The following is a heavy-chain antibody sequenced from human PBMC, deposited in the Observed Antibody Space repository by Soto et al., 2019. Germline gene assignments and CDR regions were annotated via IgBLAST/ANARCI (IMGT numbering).Heavy chain of an antibody. CDR2: LSSSSSYI. J-gene: IGHJ1*01. CDR3: ARERENSSGWKNPEYFQH. D-gene: IGHD6-19*01. CDR1: GFTFSSYS. Sequence: EVQLVESGGGLVKPGGSLRLSCGASGFTFSSYSMNWVRQGPGKGLEWVSSLSSSSSYIYYADSVKGRFTISRDNAKNSLYLQMNSLRAEDTAVYYCARERENSSGWKNPEYFQHWGQGTLVTVSS. V-gene: IGHV3-21*01.